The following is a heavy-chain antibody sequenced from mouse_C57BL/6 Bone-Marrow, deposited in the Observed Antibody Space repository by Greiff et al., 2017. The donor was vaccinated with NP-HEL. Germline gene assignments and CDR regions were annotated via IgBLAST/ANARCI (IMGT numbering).Heavy chain of an antibody. CDR2: INYDGSST. CDR1: GFTFSDYY. J-gene: IGHJ1*03. D-gene: IGHD4-1*02. V-gene: IGHV5-16*01. Sequence: EVKVVESEGGLVQPGSSMKLSCTASGFTFSDYYMAWVRQVPEKGLEWVANINYDGSSTYYLDSLKSRFIISRDNAKNILYLQMSSLKSEDTATYYCARPSTGGYFDVWGTGTTVTVSS. CDR3: ARPSTGGYFDV.